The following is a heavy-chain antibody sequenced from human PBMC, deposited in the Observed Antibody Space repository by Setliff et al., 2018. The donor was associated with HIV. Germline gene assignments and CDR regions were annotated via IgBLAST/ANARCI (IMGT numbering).Heavy chain of an antibody. Sequence: KTSETLSLTCAVYAGSFSGYYWSWIRQPSGKGLEWIGEINHSGSTNYNPSLKSRVTISVVTSKNQFSLKLNSVTAADTAVYYCARGRRSEWWLLLLAFDMWGQGTMVTVSS. CDR2: INHSGST. V-gene: IGHV4-34*01. J-gene: IGHJ3*02. CDR3: ARGRRSEWWLLLLAFDM. D-gene: IGHD2-15*01. CDR1: AGSFSGYY.